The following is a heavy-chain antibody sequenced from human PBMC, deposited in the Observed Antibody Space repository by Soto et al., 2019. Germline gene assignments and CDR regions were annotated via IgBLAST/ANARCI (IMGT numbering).Heavy chain of an antibody. J-gene: IGHJ6*04. CDR3: AREYCTSDSCYLPDV. D-gene: IGHD2-2*01. CDR1: GYTFTDYG. Sequence: ASVKVSCKASGYTFTDYGISWVRQAPGQGLEWMGWVNTHSDHTDSAQRLPGRITMATDTSTSTVYMELRNLRSDDTAVYYCAREYCTSDSCYLPDVWGKGTTVTVSS. V-gene: IGHV1-18*01. CDR2: VNTHSDHT.